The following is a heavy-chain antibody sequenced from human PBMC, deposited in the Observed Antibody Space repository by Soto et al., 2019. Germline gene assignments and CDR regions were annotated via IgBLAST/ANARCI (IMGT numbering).Heavy chain of an antibody. D-gene: IGHD6-13*01. J-gene: IGHJ6*02. Sequence: SETLSLTCAASGGSISGGGYSWSWIRQPPGKGLEWIGYIYHSGSTYYNPSLKSRVTISVDRSKNQFSLKLSSVTAADTAVYYCARVIPKLGYYYYGMDVWGQGTTVTVSS. V-gene: IGHV4-30-2*01. CDR2: IYHSGST. CDR1: GGSISGGGYS. CDR3: ARVIPKLGYYYYGMDV.